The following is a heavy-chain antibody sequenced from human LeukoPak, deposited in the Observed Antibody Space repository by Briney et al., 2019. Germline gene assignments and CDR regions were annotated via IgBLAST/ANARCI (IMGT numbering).Heavy chain of an antibody. CDR1: GGSISSGGYS. D-gene: IGHD2-2*01. CDR2: IYHSGST. V-gene: IGHV4-30-2*01. Sequence: SETLSLTCAVSGGSISSGGYSWSWIRQPPGKGLEWIGYIYHSGSTYYNPSLKSRVTISVDRSKNQSSLKLSSVTAADTAVYYCASLQPDIVVVPAAIDAFDIWGQGTMVTVSS. CDR3: ASLQPDIVVVPAAIDAFDI. J-gene: IGHJ3*02.